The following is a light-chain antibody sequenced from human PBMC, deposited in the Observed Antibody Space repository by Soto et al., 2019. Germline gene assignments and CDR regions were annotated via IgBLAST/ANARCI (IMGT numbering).Light chain of an antibody. J-gene: IGLJ3*02. CDR2: EVT. Sequence: QSALTQPASVSGSPGQSITISCTGTSNDIGGHNHVSWYQQHPGNAPKLMIYEVTERPSGVSNRFSASKSGTTASLTISGLQAEDEADYYCCSYAGIITWVCGGGTKLTVL. V-gene: IGLV2-23*02. CDR1: SNDIGGHNH. CDR3: CSYAGIITWV.